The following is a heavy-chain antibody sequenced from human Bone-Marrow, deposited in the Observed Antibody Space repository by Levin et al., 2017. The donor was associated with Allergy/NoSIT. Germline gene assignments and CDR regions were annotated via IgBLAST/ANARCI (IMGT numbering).Heavy chain of an antibody. Sequence: SETLSLTCGVSGDSISSSNWWGWVRQPPGKGLEWIGEIHHSGSTNYNPSLKSRVTISVDKSKNQFSLNLGSVTAADTAVYYCARNPYGDSSSCFDYWSQGTLVTVSS. D-gene: IGHD4-17*01. CDR3: ARNPYGDSSSCFDY. J-gene: IGHJ4*02. CDR1: GDSISSSNW. CDR2: IHHSGST. V-gene: IGHV4-4*02.